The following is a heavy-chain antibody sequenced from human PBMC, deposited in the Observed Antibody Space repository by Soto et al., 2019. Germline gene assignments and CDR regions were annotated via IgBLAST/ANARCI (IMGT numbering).Heavy chain of an antibody. CDR3: ARGYCSSTRPIGCGMDV. CDR1: GYTFTGYY. CDR2: INPNSGGT. D-gene: IGHD2-2*01. J-gene: IGHJ6*02. Sequence: ASVKVSCKASGYTFTGYYMHWVRQAPGQGLEWMGWINPNSGGTNYAQKFQGWVTMTRDTSISTAYMELSRLRSDATAVYYCARGYCSSTRPIGCGMDVWGQGTTVTVSS. V-gene: IGHV1-2*04.